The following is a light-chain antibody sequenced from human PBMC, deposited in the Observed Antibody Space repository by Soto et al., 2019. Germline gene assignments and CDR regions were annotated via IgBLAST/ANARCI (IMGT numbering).Light chain of an antibody. CDR2: DVS. Sequence: QSALTQAAPVSGSPGQSITISCTGTSNDVGAYNYVSWYQQYPGKAPQLIIYDVSYRPSGISHRFSGSKSGNTASLTISGLQAEDAADYYCSSYTTTNTLAFGGGTKLTVL. V-gene: IGLV2-14*03. J-gene: IGLJ2*01. CDR3: SSYTTTNTLA. CDR1: SNDVGAYNY.